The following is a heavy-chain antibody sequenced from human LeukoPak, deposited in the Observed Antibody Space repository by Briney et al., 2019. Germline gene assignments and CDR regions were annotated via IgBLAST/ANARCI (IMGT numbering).Heavy chain of an antibody. CDR1: GFTFDDYA. D-gene: IGHD3-10*01. CDR2: ISWNSGSI. Sequence: PGGSLRLSCAASGFTFDDYAMHWVRQAPGKGLEWVSGISWNSGSIGYADSVKGRFTISRDNAKNTLYLQMNSLRAEDTAVYYCARASLTSYYYGSGSIDYWGQGTLVTVSS. V-gene: IGHV3-9*01. J-gene: IGHJ4*02. CDR3: ARASLTSYYYGSGSIDY.